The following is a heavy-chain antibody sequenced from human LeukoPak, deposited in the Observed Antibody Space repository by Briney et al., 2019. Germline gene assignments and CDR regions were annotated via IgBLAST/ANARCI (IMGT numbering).Heavy chain of an antibody. CDR3: ARDSLMVYATPFDP. V-gene: IGHV4-39*02. J-gene: IGHJ5*02. Sequence: SETLSLTCTVSGGSISSSNFYWGWIRQPPGKGLEWIGSIYYGGSTYYNPSLKSRVTISVVTSKNQFSLKLSSVTAADTAVYYCARDSLMVYATPFDPWGQGTLVTVSS. CDR1: GGSISSSNFY. D-gene: IGHD2-8*01. CDR2: IYYGGST.